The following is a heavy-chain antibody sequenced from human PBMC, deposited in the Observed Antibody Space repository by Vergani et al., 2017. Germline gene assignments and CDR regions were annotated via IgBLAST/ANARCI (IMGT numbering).Heavy chain of an antibody. J-gene: IGHJ3*01. Sequence: QVQLVQSGAEVKRPGSSVKVSCKTSGDAFNKFTINWLRQAPGRGLEWMGRIVSVFGLTHYVHKFEGRLTITADRSTATAYMELTSLTSEDTAVYFCARSYCSGSLCYYAFGVWGQGTMITVSS. CDR3: ARSYCSGSLCYYAFGV. CDR1: GDAFNKFT. D-gene: IGHD2-15*01. CDR2: IVSVFGLT. V-gene: IGHV1-69*02.